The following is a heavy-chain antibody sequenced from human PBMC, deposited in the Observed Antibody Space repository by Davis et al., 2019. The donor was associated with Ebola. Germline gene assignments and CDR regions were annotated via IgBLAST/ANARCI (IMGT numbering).Heavy chain of an antibody. J-gene: IGHJ6*02. Sequence: PGGSLRLSCAASGFTFSSYSMNWVRQAPGKGLEWVSSISSSSSYIYYADSVKGRFTISGDNAKNSLYLQMNSLRAEDTAVYYCARDQNKDGDYGDYVFYYYYYGMDVWGQGTTVTVSS. CDR1: GFTFSSYS. CDR3: ARDQNKDGDYGDYVFYYYYYGMDV. D-gene: IGHD4-17*01. V-gene: IGHV3-21*01. CDR2: ISSSSSYI.